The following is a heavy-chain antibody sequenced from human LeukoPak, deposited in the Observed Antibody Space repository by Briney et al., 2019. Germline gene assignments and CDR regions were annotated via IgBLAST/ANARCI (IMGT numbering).Heavy chain of an antibody. D-gene: IGHD6-13*01. CDR1: GFIFRDYT. V-gene: IGHV3-48*04. CDR2: ITGSSGTI. J-gene: IGHJ4*02. CDR3: AREIVAAGTGDY. Sequence: GGSLRLSCGASGFIFRDYTMNWFRQAPGKGLEWISYITGSSGTIHYADSVLGRFTVSRDNAKSSLYLQMSSLRAEDTAIYYCAREIVAAGTGDYWGQGTLVIVSS.